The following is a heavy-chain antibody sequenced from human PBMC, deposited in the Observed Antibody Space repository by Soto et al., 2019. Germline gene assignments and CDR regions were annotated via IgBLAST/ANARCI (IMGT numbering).Heavy chain of an antibody. CDR3: AKDPSIVGATNWFDP. CDR1: GFTFSSYA. D-gene: IGHD1-26*01. Sequence: GGSLRLSCAASGFTFSSYAMSWARQAPGKGLEWVSAISGSGGSTYYADSVKGRFTISRDNSKNTLYLQMNSLRAEDTAVYYCAKDPSIVGATNWFDPWGQGTLVTVSS. J-gene: IGHJ5*02. V-gene: IGHV3-23*01. CDR2: ISGSGGST.